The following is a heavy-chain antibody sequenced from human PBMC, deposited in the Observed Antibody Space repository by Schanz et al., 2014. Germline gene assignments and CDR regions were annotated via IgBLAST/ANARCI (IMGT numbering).Heavy chain of an antibody. CDR2: INLSGGST. CDR1: GGTFSSFG. J-gene: IGHJ4*02. D-gene: IGHD3-22*01. V-gene: IGHV1-46*01. Sequence: QLEQSGAEVKKPGSSVKVSCKASGGTFSSFGINWVRQAPGQGLEWMGIINLSGGSTNNAQKFQGRLTMTRDTSTSTVYMELSSLRPEDTAVYYCARSNYYDNSDYYNSFDYWGQGTLVTVSS. CDR3: ARSNYYDNSDYYNSFDY.